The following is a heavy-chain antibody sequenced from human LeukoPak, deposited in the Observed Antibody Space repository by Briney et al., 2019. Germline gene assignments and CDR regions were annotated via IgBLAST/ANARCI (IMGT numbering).Heavy chain of an antibody. CDR1: GGSISSSSYY. Sequence: SETLSLTCTVSGGSISSSSYYWGWIRQPPGKGLEWIGSIYYSGSTYYNPSLKSRVTMSVDTPKKQFSLKLSSVTAADTAVYYCARVRGSSGSYEYYHYMDVWGKGTTVTISS. CDR2: IYYSGST. V-gene: IGHV4-39*07. D-gene: IGHD1-26*01. J-gene: IGHJ6*03. CDR3: ARVRGSSGSYEYYHYMDV.